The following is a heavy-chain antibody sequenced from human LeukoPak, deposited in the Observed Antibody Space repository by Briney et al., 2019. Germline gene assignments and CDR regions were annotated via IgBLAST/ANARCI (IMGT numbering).Heavy chain of an antibody. Sequence: GGPLRLSCAASGFTFSSYAMSWVRQAPGKGLEWVSAISGSGGSTYYADSVKGRFTISRDNSKNTLYLQMNSLRAEDTAVYYCAKPSARAIFGVVRINWFDPWGQGTLVTVSS. CDR1: GFTFSSYA. D-gene: IGHD3-3*01. CDR2: ISGSGGST. V-gene: IGHV3-23*01. J-gene: IGHJ5*02. CDR3: AKPSARAIFGVVRINWFDP.